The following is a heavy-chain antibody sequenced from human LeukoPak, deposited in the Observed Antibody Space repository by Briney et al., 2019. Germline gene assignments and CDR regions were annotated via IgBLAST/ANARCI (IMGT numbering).Heavy chain of an antibody. J-gene: IGHJ5*02. Sequence: PSETLSLTCTVSGGSISSSSYYWGWIRQPPGKGLEWIASIYYSGSTYYNPSLKSRVTISVDTSKNQFSLKLSSVTAADTAVYYCARVFHGSGSPYNWFDPWGQGTLVTVSS. CDR2: IYYSGST. D-gene: IGHD3-10*01. CDR1: GGSISSSSYY. CDR3: ARVFHGSGSPYNWFDP. V-gene: IGHV4-39*07.